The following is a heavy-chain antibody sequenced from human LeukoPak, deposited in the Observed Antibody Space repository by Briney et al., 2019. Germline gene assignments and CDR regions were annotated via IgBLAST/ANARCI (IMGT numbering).Heavy chain of an antibody. J-gene: IGHJ4*02. CDR2: IYHSGST. V-gene: IGHV4-30-2*01. CDR1: GGSISSGGYS. CDR3: ARGVRGAIDY. Sequence: SQTLSLTCAVSGGSISSGGYSWSWIRQPPGKGLEWIGYIYHSGSTYYNPSLKSRVTISVARSKNQFSLKLSSVTAADTAVYYCARGVRGAIDYWGQGTLVTVSS. D-gene: IGHD3-10*01.